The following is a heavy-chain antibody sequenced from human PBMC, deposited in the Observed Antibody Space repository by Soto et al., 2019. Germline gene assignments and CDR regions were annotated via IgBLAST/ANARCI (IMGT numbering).Heavy chain of an antibody. J-gene: IGHJ4*02. Sequence: QVQLQQWGAGLLKPSETLSLTCAVYGGSFSGYYWSWIHQPPGKGLEWIGEINHSGSTNYNPSLKSRVTISVDTSKNQFSLKLSSVTAADTAVYYCASAAIFYGDLLDYWGQGTLVTVSS. D-gene: IGHD4-17*01. CDR1: GGSFSGYY. V-gene: IGHV4-34*01. CDR2: INHSGST. CDR3: ASAAIFYGDLLDY.